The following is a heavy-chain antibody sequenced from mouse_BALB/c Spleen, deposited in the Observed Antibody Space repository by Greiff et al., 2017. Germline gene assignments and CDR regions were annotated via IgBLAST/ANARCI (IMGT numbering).Heavy chain of an antibody. CDR1: GFTFSSYA. D-gene: IGHD1-1*02. J-gene: IGHJ2*01. CDR2: ISSGGSYT. V-gene: IGHV5-9-4*01. CDR3: ARHAGGTGDYFDY. Sequence: VQLVESGGGLVKPGGSLKLSCAASGFTFSSYAMSWVRQSPEKRLEWVAEISSGGSYTYYPDTVTGRFTISRDNAKNTLYLQMSSLRSEDTAMYYCARHAGGTGDYFDYWGQGTTLTVSS.